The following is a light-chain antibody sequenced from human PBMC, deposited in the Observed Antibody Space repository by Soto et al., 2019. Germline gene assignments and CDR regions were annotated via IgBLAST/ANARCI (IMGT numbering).Light chain of an antibody. CDR3: MQNLQSPHT. J-gene: IGKJ1*01. V-gene: IGKV2-28*01. Sequence: EIVMTQSPLSLPVTPGEPASISCRSSQSLLHSTGYDSLDWYLQKPGQSPQLLIYLGSNRASGVPSRFSGSGSDTDFTLKISRAEADDVGVYYYMQNLQSPHTFGQGTKVEIK. CDR2: LGS. CDR1: QSLLHSTGYDS.